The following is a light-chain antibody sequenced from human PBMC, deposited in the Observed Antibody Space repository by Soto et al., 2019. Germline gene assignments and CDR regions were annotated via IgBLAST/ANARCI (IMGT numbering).Light chain of an antibody. CDR1: NIGSKS. Sequence: SYELTQPPSVSVAPGKTARITCGGNNIGSKSVHWCQQKPGQAPVLVIYYDSDRPSGIPERFSGSNSGNTATLTISRVEAGDEADYYCQVWDSSSDHGVFGGGTKLTVL. CDR3: QVWDSSSDHGV. J-gene: IGLJ2*01. V-gene: IGLV3-21*04. CDR2: YDS.